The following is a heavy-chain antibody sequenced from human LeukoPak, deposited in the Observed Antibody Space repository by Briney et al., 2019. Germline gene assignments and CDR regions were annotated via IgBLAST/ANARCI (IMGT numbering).Heavy chain of an antibody. Sequence: GGSLRLSCAASGFTFSKAWMSWVRQAPGKGLEWVGRIKSKTDGETTDYAAPVKGRFTISRDDSESTLYLQMNSLQAEDTAVYYCTTISLVVVSATGGGFWGQGTLVTVSS. J-gene: IGHJ4*02. CDR1: GFTFSKAW. CDR3: TTISLVVVSATGGGF. V-gene: IGHV3-15*01. CDR2: IKSKTDGETT. D-gene: IGHD2-21*01.